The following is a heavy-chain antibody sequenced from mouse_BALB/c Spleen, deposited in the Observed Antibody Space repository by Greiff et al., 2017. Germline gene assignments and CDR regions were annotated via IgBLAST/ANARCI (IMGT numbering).Heavy chain of an antibody. J-gene: IGHJ3*01. V-gene: IGHV1S81*02. CDR3: TRSYGNYEDWFAY. CDR2: INPSNCGT. Sequence: QVQLQQSGAELVKPGASVTLSCKASGYTFTSYYMYWVKQRPGQGLEWIGEINPSNCGTNFNEKFKSKATLTVDKTSSTAYMQLSSLTSEESAVYYCTRSYGNYEDWFAYWGQGTLVTVSA. CDR1: GYTFTSYY. D-gene: IGHD2-1*01.